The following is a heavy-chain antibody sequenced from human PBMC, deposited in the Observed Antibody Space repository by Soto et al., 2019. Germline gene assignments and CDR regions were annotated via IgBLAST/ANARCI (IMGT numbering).Heavy chain of an antibody. CDR2: ISTYTGNT. CDR1: GYTFTNYD. J-gene: IGHJ6*02. V-gene: IGHV1-18*01. D-gene: IGHD3-10*01. Sequence: QVHLVQSGAEVKKPGASVKVSCKVSGYTFTNYDINWVRQAPGQGLEWMGWISTYTGNTNYAQKLQGRAPMPTDTSTSTAYMELRSLRSDDTPVYYCARGYYYGSGRPTPGGMDVWGQGTTVTVSS. CDR3: ARGYYYGSGRPTPGGMDV.